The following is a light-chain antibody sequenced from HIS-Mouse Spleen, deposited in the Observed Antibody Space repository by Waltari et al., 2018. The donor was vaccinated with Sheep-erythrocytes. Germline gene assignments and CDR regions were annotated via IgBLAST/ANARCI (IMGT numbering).Light chain of an antibody. CDR1: SSDVGSYNL. CDR3: CSYAGSSTPWV. V-gene: IGLV2-23*01. CDR2: EGS. Sequence: QSALTQPASVSGSPGPSIPIPCTGTSSDVGSYNLVPLYQQHPGKAPKLMIYEGSKRPSGVSNRFSGSKSGNTASLTISGLQAEDEADYYCCSYAGSSTPWVFGGGTKLTVL. J-gene: IGLJ3*02.